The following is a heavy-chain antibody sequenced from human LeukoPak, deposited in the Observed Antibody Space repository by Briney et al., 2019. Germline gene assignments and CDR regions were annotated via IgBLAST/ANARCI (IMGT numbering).Heavy chain of an antibody. J-gene: IGHJ4*02. Sequence: GESLKISCKGSGYSFTSYWIGWVRQMPGKGLEWMGIIYPGDSDTRYSPSFQGQVTISADKSISTAYLQWSSLKASDTAMYYCARPRYSSGWPYYFDYWGQGTLVTVSS. CDR2: IYPGDSDT. CDR1: GYSFTSYW. D-gene: IGHD6-19*01. V-gene: IGHV5-51*01. CDR3: ARPRYSSGWPYYFDY.